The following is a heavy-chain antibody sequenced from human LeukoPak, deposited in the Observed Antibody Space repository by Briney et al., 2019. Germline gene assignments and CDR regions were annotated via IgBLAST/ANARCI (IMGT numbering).Heavy chain of an antibody. J-gene: IGHJ3*01. Sequence: SETLSLTCAVYGGSFSGYYWNWIRQSPGKGLEWLGYIYYSGSTNYNPALKSRVTISVDTSKNQFSLKLNSVTAADTAVYYCAREWSAFDFWGQGTMVTVSS. V-gene: IGHV4-59*01. D-gene: IGHD3-3*01. CDR3: AREWSAFDF. CDR1: GGSFSGYY. CDR2: IYYSGST.